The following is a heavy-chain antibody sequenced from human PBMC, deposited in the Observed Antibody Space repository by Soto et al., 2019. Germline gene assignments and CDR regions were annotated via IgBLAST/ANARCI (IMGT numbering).Heavy chain of an antibody. D-gene: IGHD1-26*01. CDR1: GGSISSYY. J-gene: IGHJ5*02. CDR2: IYTSGST. Sequence: SSETLSLTCTVSGGSISSYYWSWIRQPAGKGLEWIGRIYTSGSTNYNPSLKSRVTMSVDTSKNQFSLKLSSVTAADTAVYYCARDLGIVGAFNWFDPWGQGTLVTVSS. V-gene: IGHV4-4*07. CDR3: ARDLGIVGAFNWFDP.